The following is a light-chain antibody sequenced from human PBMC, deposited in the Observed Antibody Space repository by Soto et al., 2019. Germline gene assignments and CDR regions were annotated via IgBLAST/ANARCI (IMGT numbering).Light chain of an antibody. J-gene: IGKJ3*01. CDR2: QTS. CDR1: RDVRIY. CDR3: EQYYIYPPA. Sequence: DIQMTQSPSTLSASVGDRVTITCRASRDVRIYLAWYQQKPGKAPKLLMYQTSTLAAGVPSRFSGSGSETDFSIAISGLQTEDSATYFGEQYYIYPPAFGPGTKVEI. V-gene: IGKV1-5*03.